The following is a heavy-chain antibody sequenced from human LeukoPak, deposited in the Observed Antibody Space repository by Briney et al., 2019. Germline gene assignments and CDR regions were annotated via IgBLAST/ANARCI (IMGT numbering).Heavy chain of an antibody. V-gene: IGHV1-58*01. CDR3: AADLPYSNYGPLDY. Sequence: SVKVSCKASGFTFTNSAVQWVRQARGQRLEWIGWVVVGSGNTNYAQKFQERVTITGDMSTNTAYLELSSLRSEDTAVYYCAADLPYSNYGPLDYWGQGTLVTVSS. D-gene: IGHD4-11*01. J-gene: IGHJ4*02. CDR2: VVVGSGNT. CDR1: GFTFTNSA.